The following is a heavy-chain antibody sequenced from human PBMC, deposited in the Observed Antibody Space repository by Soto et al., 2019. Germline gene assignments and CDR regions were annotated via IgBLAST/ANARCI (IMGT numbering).Heavy chain of an antibody. CDR2: IYYSGST. Sequence: QLQLQESGPGLVKPSETLSLTCTVSGGSISSSSYYWGWIRQPPGKGLEWIGSIYYSGSTYYNPSLKSRVTISVDTSKNQFSLKLSSVTAADTAVYYCATYYGDKALLGPGNPGGWGQGTLVTVSS. J-gene: IGHJ4*02. CDR3: ATYYGDKALLGPGNPGG. D-gene: IGHD4-17*01. V-gene: IGHV4-39*01. CDR1: GGSISSSSYY.